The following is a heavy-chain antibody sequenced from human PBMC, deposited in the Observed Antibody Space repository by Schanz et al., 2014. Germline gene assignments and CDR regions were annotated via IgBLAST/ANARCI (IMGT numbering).Heavy chain of an antibody. V-gene: IGHV3-33*06. CDR2: IWYDGSNK. CDR3: AKDPYGMDV. CDR1: GFTFNSYG. J-gene: IGHJ6*02. Sequence: QVQLVESGGGVVQPGRSLRLSCAASGFTFNSYGMHWVRQAPGKGLEWVAVIWYDGSNKYYADSVKGRFTISRDNSKNTLYLQMNSLRAEDTAVYYCAKDPYGMDVWGQGTTVTVSS.